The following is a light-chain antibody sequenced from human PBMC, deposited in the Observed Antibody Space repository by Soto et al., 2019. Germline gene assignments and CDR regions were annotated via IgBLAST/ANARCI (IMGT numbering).Light chain of an antibody. CDR3: QSYDATNQV. CDR2: EDN. CDR1: SGSIASNY. Sequence: NFMLTQSHSVSESPGKTVTISCTRSSGSIASNYVQWYQQRPGSSPTTVIYEDNQRPSGVPDRFSGSIDSSSNSASLTISGLETEDEADYSCQSYDATNQVFGGGTKLTVL. V-gene: IGLV6-57*01. J-gene: IGLJ3*02.